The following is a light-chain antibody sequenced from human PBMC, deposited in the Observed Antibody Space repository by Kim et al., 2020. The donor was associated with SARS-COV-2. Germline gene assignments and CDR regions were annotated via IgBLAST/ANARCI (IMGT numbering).Light chain of an antibody. CDR1: GEISTW. Sequence: ASVGDRVTMTCRASGEISTWLAWYQQKPGKAPRLLIYAASDLQSGVPPRFSGSGSGTLFTLTINGLQPEDIGTYFCQQSYSLPATFGPGTKVDIK. CDR2: AAS. CDR3: QQSYSLPAT. V-gene: IGKV1-12*01. J-gene: IGKJ3*01.